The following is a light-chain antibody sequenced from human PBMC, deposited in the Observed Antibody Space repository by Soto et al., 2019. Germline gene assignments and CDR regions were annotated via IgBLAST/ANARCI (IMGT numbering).Light chain of an antibody. CDR2: LGS. Sequence: DVVMTQSPLSLPVTPGEPASISCNSSQRLLNSNGYNYLDWYRQRPGQSPQLLIYLGSNRASGVPDRFSGSGSGTHFTVKINRVEAEDVGVYYCMQALQSPRTFGQGTKLEIK. CDR1: QRLLNSNGYNY. V-gene: IGKV2-28*01. J-gene: IGKJ2*01. CDR3: MQALQSPRT.